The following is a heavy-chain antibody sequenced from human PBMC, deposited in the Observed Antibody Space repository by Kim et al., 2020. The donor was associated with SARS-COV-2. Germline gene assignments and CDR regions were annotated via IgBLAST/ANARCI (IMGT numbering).Heavy chain of an antibody. Sequence: GGSLRLSCAASGFTFGDYAMHWVRQAPGKGLEWVSGISWNSGSIGYADSVKGRFTISRDNAKNSLYLQMNSLRAEDTALYYCAKVYYGSGRKRYFDLWGRGTLVTVSS. CDR3: AKVYYGSGRKRYFDL. J-gene: IGHJ2*01. CDR1: GFTFGDYA. CDR2: ISWNSGSI. D-gene: IGHD3-10*01. V-gene: IGHV3-9*01.